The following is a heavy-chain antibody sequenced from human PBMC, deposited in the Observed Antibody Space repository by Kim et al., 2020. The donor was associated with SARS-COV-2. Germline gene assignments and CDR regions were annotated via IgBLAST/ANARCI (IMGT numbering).Heavy chain of an antibody. CDR3: ASGLRFLEGLGNVYGMDV. Sequence: KGRITISRDNAKNSLYLQMNSLRAEDTVVYYCASGLRFLEGLGNVYGMDVWGQGTTVTVSS. V-gene: IGHV3-11*03. J-gene: IGHJ6*02. D-gene: IGHD3-3*01.